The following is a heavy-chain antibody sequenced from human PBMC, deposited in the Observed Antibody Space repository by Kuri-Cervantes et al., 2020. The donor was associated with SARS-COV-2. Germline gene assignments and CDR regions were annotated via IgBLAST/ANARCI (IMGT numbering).Heavy chain of an antibody. Sequence: GESLKISCAASGFTFSGSAMHWVRQASGKGLEWVGRIRSKANSYATAYAASVKGRFTISRDDSKNTAYQQMNSLKTEDTAVYYCTSRTMDVWGQGTAVTVSS. V-gene: IGHV3-73*01. CDR2: IRSKANSYAT. J-gene: IGHJ6*02. CDR1: GFTFSGSA. CDR3: TSRTMDV.